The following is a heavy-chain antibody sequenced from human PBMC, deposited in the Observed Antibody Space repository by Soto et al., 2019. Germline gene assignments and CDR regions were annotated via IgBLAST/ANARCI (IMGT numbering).Heavy chain of an antibody. CDR2: INHSGST. Sequence: SETLSLTCAVYGGSFSGYYWSWIRQPPGKGLEWIGEINHSGSTNYNPSLKSRVTISVDTSKNQFSLKLSSVTAADTAVYYCARGRSSADIVVVPAAGDNWFDPWGQGTLVTVSS. J-gene: IGHJ5*02. V-gene: IGHV4-34*01. CDR1: GGSFSGYY. CDR3: ARGRSSADIVVVPAAGDNWFDP. D-gene: IGHD2-2*01.